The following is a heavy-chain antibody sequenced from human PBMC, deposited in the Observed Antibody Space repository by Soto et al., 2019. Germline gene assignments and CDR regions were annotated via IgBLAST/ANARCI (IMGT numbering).Heavy chain of an antibody. J-gene: IGHJ4*02. CDR1: GGSISSYY. Sequence: SETLSLTCTVSGGSISSYYWSWIWRPPGKGLERIGYIYYSGSSNYNPSLKSRVTISVDTSKNQFSLKLNSVTAADTAVYYCARYYCTSTTCYYFDYWGQGTLVTVSS. D-gene: IGHD2-2*01. CDR3: ARYYCTSTTCYYFDY. CDR2: IYYSGSS. V-gene: IGHV4-59*01.